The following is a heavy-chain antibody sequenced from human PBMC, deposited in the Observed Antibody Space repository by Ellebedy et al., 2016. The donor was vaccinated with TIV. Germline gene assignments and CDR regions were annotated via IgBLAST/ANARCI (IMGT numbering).Heavy chain of an antibody. CDR3: ARFRGGGGSSYFDH. V-gene: IGHV4-59*01. J-gene: IGHJ4*02. D-gene: IGHD2-15*01. Sequence: SETLSLXXTVSGGCFNSYYWTWIRQPPGKGLEWIAYIYFSGRTNYNPSLQSRVTISGDTSKNQFSLKLSSVTAADTAVYYCARFRGGGGSSYFDHWGQGTLVTVSS. CDR2: IYFSGRT. CDR1: GGCFNSYY.